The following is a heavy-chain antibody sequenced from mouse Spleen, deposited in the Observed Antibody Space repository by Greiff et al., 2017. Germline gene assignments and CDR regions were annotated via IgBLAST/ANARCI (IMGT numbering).Heavy chain of an antibody. CDR2: ISSGSSTI. CDR3: ARGGYRYDGEY. Sequence: EVKLVESGGGLVKPGGSLKLSCAASGFTFSDYGMHWVRQAPEKGLEWVAYISSGSSTIYYADTVKGRFTISRDNAKNTLFLQMTSLRSEDTAMYYCARGGYRYDGEYWGQGTLVTVSA. J-gene: IGHJ3*01. V-gene: IGHV5-17*01. CDR1: GFTFSDYG. D-gene: IGHD2-14*01.